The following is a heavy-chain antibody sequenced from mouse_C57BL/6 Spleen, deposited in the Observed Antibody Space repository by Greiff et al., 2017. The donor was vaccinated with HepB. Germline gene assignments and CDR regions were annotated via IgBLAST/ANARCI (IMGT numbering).Heavy chain of an antibody. V-gene: IGHV1-50*01. CDR2: IDPSDSYT. J-gene: IGHJ2*01. D-gene: IGHD1-1*01. Sequence: VQLQQSGAELVKPGASVKLSCKASGYTFTSYWMQWVKQRPGQGLEWIGEIDPSDSYTNYNQKFKGKPTLTVDTSSSPAYMQLSSLTSKDSAVYYCARSRGSSYTSYYFDYGGQGTTLTVSS. CDR3: ARSRGSSYTSYYFDY. CDR1: GYTFTSYW.